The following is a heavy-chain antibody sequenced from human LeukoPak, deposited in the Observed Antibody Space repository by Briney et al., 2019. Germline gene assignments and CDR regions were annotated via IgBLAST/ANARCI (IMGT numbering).Heavy chain of an antibody. Sequence: SETLSLTCTVSGGSISSYYWSWIRQPPGKGLEWIGYIYYSGSTNYNPSLKSRVTISLDTSKNQFSLKLSSVTAADTAVYYCARVRNYSGSGTYSDYWGQGTLVTVSS. CDR2: IYYSGST. CDR3: ARVRNYSGSGTYSDY. V-gene: IGHV4-59*12. CDR1: GGSISSYY. D-gene: IGHD3-10*01. J-gene: IGHJ4*02.